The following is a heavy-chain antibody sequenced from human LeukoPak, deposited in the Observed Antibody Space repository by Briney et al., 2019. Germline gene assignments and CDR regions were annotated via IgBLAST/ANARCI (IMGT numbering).Heavy chain of an antibody. D-gene: IGHD4-17*01. J-gene: IGHJ2*01. CDR2: TNHSGST. Sequence: SETLSLTCAVYGGSFSGYYWGWIRQSPGKGLEWIGETNHSGSTNYNPSLESRVTISVDTSKNQFSLKLNSVTAADTAVYYCARVEHDYDDGRYFDLWGRGTLVTVSS. CDR3: ARVEHDYDDGRYFDL. V-gene: IGHV4-34*01. CDR1: GGSFSGYY.